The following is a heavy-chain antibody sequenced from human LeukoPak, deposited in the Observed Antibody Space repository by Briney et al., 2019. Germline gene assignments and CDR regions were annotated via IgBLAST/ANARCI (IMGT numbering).Heavy chain of an antibody. CDR3: ARGADIVVVVAATDY. Sequence: GGSLRLSCAASGFTFSSYSMNWVRQAPGKGLEWVSSISSSSSTIYYADSVKGRFTISRDNAKNSLYLQMNSLRAEDTAVYYCARGADIVVVVAATDYWGQGTLVTVSS. CDR1: GFTFSSYS. CDR2: ISSSSSTI. J-gene: IGHJ4*02. V-gene: IGHV3-48*01. D-gene: IGHD2-15*01.